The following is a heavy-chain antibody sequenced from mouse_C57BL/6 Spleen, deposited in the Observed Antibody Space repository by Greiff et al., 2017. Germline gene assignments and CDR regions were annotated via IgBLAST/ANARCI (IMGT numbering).Heavy chain of an antibody. D-gene: IGHD2-1*01. Sequence: QVQLQQPGTELVKPGASVKLSCKASGYTFTSYWMHWVKQRPGQGLEWIGNINPSNGGTNYNEKFKSKATLTVDKSSSTAYMQLSSLTSEDSAVYYCARAEKIYYGNYGYFDYWGQGTTLTVSS. CDR3: ARAEKIYYGNYGYFDY. CDR2: INPSNGGT. J-gene: IGHJ2*01. V-gene: IGHV1-53*01. CDR1: GYTFTSYW.